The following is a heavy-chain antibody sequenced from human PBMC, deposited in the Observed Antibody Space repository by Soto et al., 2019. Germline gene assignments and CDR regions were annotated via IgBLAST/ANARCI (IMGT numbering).Heavy chain of an antibody. CDR3: ARELQDFWSGYYYYYGMDV. D-gene: IGHD3-3*01. V-gene: IGHV1-3*01. Sequence: EASVKVSCKASGYTFTSCAMHWVRQAPGQRLEWMGWINAGNGNTKYSQKFQGRVTITRDTSASTAYMELSSLRSEDTAVYYCARELQDFWSGYYYYYGMDVWGQGTTVTVSS. J-gene: IGHJ6*02. CDR1: GYTFTSCA. CDR2: INAGNGNT.